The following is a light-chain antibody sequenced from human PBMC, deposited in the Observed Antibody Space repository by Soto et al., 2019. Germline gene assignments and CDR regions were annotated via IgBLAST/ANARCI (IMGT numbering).Light chain of an antibody. J-gene: IGKJ4*01. CDR2: RAS. CDR1: QSISNW. CDR3: QQYESYST. Sequence: DIQMTQSPSTLSASVGDRVTITCRASQSISNWLAWYQQKPGKAPKLLIYRASSLEGVVPSRFSGSGSGTEFTLPISGLQPDDFATYYCQQYESYSTFGGGTKVEIK. V-gene: IGKV1-5*03.